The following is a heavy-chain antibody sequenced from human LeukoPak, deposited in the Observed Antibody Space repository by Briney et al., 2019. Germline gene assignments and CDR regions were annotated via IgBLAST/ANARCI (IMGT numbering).Heavy chain of an antibody. CDR3: AKDIRPGGYYYGMDV. V-gene: IGHV3-43*02. Sequence: GGSLRLSCAASGFTFDDYAMHWVRQAPGKGLEWVSLISGDGGSTYYADSVKGRFTISRDNSKNSLYLQMNSLRTEDTALYYCAKDIRPGGYYYGMDVWGQGTTVTVSS. CDR2: ISGDGGST. J-gene: IGHJ6*02. CDR1: GFTFDDYA. D-gene: IGHD3-16*01.